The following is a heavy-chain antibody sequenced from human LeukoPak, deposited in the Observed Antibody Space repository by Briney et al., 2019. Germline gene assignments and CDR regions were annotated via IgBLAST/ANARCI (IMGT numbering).Heavy chain of an antibody. Sequence: GGSLRLSCAASGFSVSSYYMTWVRRAPGKGLEWVSLMYTGGSTYYADSVKGRFTISRDSSKNTVYLHMNSLRAEDTAVYYCAKDPGIVVVVAKRPNWFDPWGQGTLVTVSS. CDR2: MYTGGST. J-gene: IGHJ5*02. D-gene: IGHD2-15*01. CDR1: GFSVSSYY. V-gene: IGHV3-53*01. CDR3: AKDPGIVVVVAKRPNWFDP.